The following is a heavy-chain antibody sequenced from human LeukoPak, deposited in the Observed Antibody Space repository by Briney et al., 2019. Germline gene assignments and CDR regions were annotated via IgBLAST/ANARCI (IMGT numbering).Heavy chain of an antibody. D-gene: IGHD1-26*01. CDR1: GYTFTSYD. Sequence: ASVKVSCKASGYTFTSYDINWVRQATGQGLEWMGWMNPNSGNTGYAQKFQGRVTMTRNTSISTAYMELSSLRSEDTAVYYCARADSGSYWYYYYYMDVWGKGTTVTVSS. V-gene: IGHV1-8*01. J-gene: IGHJ6*03. CDR2: MNPNSGNT. CDR3: ARADSGSYWYYYYYMDV.